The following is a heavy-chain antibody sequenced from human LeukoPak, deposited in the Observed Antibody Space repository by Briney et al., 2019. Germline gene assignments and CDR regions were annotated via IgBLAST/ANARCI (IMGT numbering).Heavy chain of an antibody. CDR2: IYSGGST. Sequence: GGSLRLSCAASGFTVSSNYMSWVRQAPGKGLEWVSVIYSGGSTYYADSVKGRFTISTDNSKNTVYLQMNSLRAEDTALYFCANYIQRPPGMDVWGQGTMVTVSS. CDR3: ANYIQRPPGMDV. CDR1: GFTVSSNY. V-gene: IGHV3-53*01. D-gene: IGHD3-10*02. J-gene: IGHJ6*02.